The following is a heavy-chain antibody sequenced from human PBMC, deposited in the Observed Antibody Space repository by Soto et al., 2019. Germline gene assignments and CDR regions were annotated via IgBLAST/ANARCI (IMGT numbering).Heavy chain of an antibody. CDR1: GGSISSYY. CDR2: MYYSGIS. V-gene: IGHV4-59*01. J-gene: IGHJ5*02. CDR3: ARGASGYYPLAWFDP. Sequence: SETLSLTCTVCGGSISSYYWSWIRQPPGKGLEWIGYMYYSGISNYNPSLKSRVTILLDTPKNQSSLKLSSVTAADSAVYYCARGASGYYPLAWFDPWGQGTLVTVSS. D-gene: IGHD3-3*01.